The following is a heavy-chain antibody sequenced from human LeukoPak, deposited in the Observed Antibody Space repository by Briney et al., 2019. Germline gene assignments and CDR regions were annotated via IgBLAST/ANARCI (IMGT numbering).Heavy chain of an antibody. CDR3: ARDSTGTGTTYDY. V-gene: IGHV1-2*02. CDR1: GYTFTGYY. Sequence: VKVSCKASGYTFTGYYMHWVRQAPGQGLEWMGWINPNSGGTNYAQKFQGRVTMTRDTSISTAYMELSRLRSDDTAVYYCARDSTGTGTTYDYWGQGTLVTVSS. J-gene: IGHJ4*02. CDR2: INPNSGGT. D-gene: IGHD1-7*01.